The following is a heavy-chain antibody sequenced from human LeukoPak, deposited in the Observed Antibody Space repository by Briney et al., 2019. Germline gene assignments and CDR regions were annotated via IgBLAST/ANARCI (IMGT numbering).Heavy chain of an antibody. V-gene: IGHV3-66*01. Sequence: GGSLRLSCAASGFTVSSNYMSWVRQAPGKGLEWVSVIYSGGSTYYADSVKGGFTISRDNSKNTLYLQMDSVRAEGTAVYYCARDPSYFYDCSGYFDYWGEGTLVTVS. D-gene: IGHD3-22*01. J-gene: IGHJ4*02. CDR1: GFTVSSNY. CDR3: ARDPSYFYDCSGYFDY. CDR2: IYSGGST.